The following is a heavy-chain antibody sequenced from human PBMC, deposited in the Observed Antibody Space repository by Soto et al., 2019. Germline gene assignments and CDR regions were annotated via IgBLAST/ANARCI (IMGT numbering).Heavy chain of an antibody. Sequence: PSETLSLTCAVSGGSISSGGYYWAWIRQPPGKGLEWIGNIYYSGTTYYNPSLKSRVTISVDTSKNQFSLKLSSVTAADTAVYYCARHKGGYYSGVDVWGQGTTVTVSS. CDR1: GGSISSGGYY. CDR2: IYYSGTT. V-gene: IGHV4-39*01. D-gene: IGHD3-16*01. J-gene: IGHJ6*02. CDR3: ARHKGGYYSGVDV.